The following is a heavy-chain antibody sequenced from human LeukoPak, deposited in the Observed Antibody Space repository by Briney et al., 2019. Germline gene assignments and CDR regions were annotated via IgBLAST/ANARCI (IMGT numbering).Heavy chain of an antibody. CDR3: ARDTRRTIAAGN. J-gene: IGHJ1*01. D-gene: IGHD6-13*01. CDR1: GGSISSSSYY. V-gene: IGHV4-39*07. Sequence: SETLSLTCTVSGGSISSSSYYWGWIRQPPGKGLEWIGSIYYSGSTYYNPSLKSRVTISVDTSKNQFSLKLSSVTAADTAVYYSARDTRRTIAAGNWGQGTLVTVSS. CDR2: IYYSGST.